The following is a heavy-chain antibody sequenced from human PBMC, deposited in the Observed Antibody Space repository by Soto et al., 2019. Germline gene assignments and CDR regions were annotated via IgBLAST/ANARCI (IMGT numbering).Heavy chain of an antibody. CDR3: AREDQWLPDY. CDR1: GYIFTTSA. D-gene: IGHD6-19*01. J-gene: IGHJ4*02. V-gene: IGHV1-46*01. CDR2: VNPSGGTT. Sequence: QVQLVQSEAELKQPGASVKISCKASGYIFTTSAIHWVRQAPGQGLEWMGIVNPSGGTTTYAQKFQGRVTMTRDTYTTTLYMELSSLRFDDTAVYYCAREDQWLPDYWGQGTLVSVSS.